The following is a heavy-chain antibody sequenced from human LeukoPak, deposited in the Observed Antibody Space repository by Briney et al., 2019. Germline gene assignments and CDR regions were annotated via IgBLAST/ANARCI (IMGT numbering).Heavy chain of an antibody. CDR1: GGSISSYY. V-gene: IGHV4-59*01. Sequence: PSETLSLTCTVSGGSISSYYWSWIRQPPGKGLEWIGYIYYSGSTNYNPSLKSRVTISVDTSKNQFSLKLSSVTAADTAVYYCARGQEGIAALRRYYYYMDVWGKGTTVTVSS. CDR2: IYYSGST. J-gene: IGHJ6*03. CDR3: ARGQEGIAALRRYYYYMDV. D-gene: IGHD6-13*01.